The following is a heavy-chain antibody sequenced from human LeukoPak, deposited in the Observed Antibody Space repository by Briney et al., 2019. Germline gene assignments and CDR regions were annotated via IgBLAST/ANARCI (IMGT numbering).Heavy chain of an antibody. CDR3: ARDYPPGYSYGTFDY. CDR1: GYTFTGNY. V-gene: IGHV1-18*04. Sequence: GASVKVSCKASGYTFTGNYMHWVRQAPGQGLEWMGWISAYNGNTNYAQKLQGRVTMTTDTSTSTAYMELRSLRSDDTAVYYCARDYPPGYSYGTFDYWGQGTLVTVSS. CDR2: ISAYNGNT. D-gene: IGHD5-18*01. J-gene: IGHJ4*02.